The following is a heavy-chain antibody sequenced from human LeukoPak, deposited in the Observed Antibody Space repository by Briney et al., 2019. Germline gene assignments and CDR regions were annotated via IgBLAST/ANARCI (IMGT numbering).Heavy chain of an antibody. V-gene: IGHV1-69*13. D-gene: IGHD3-9*01. Sequence: SVNVSCKASVYTHTRYGISWVGQAPGQGLEWMGGIIPIFGTATYAQKFQGRVTITADESTSTAYLELSSLRSEDTAVYYCARAGSALGAYYDILSGYYALRYWGQGTLVTVSS. CDR3: ARAGSALGAYYDILSGYYALRY. CDR2: IIPIFGTA. CDR1: VYTHTRYG. J-gene: IGHJ4*02.